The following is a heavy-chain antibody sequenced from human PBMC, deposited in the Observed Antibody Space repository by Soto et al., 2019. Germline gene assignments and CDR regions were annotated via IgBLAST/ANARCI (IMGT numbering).Heavy chain of an antibody. CDR3: AKGFCSSARCLTYSSMDV. Sequence: EVQLVESGGGLVQPGRSLRLSCAASGFSFDEYAMHWVRQAPGKGLEWVSGISWNSGTMGYGDSVRGRFTISRDNAKNSLYLQMNSLRAEDTALYYCAKGFCSSARCLTYSSMDVWGKGTTVTVSS. V-gene: IGHV3-9*01. CDR2: ISWNSGTM. J-gene: IGHJ6*03. D-gene: IGHD2-2*01. CDR1: GFSFDEYA.